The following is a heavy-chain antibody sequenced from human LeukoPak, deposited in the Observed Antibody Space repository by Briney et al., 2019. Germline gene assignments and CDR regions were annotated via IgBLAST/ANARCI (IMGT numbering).Heavy chain of an antibody. J-gene: IGHJ4*02. CDR1: GFGFSNYA. D-gene: IGHD1-14*01. CDR3: AKDWASGNYFDY. V-gene: IGHV3-23*01. Sequence: PGGSLRLSCAASGFGFSNYAVSWVRQAPGKGLEWVSAISGSGGDTYYTDSAKGRFTISRDNSKNTLYLQMNSLRAEDTAVYYCAKDWASGNYFDYWGQGTLVTVSS. CDR2: ISGSGGDT.